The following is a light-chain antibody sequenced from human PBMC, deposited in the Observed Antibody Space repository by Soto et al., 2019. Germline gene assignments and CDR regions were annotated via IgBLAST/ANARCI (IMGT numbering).Light chain of an antibody. J-gene: IGKJ1*01. Sequence: DIQMTQSPSTLSGSVGDRVTITCRASQTISSWLAWYQQKPGKAPKLLIYKASSLESGVQSRFSGSGSGTEFTLTISSLQPDDFATYYCQHYNSYSEAFGQGTKV. CDR3: QHYNSYSEA. CDR2: KAS. CDR1: QTISSW. V-gene: IGKV1-5*03.